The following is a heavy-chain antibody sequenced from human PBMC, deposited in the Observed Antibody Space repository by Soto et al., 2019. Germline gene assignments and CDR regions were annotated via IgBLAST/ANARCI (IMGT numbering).Heavy chain of an antibody. CDR2: IYSGGKT. CDR1: GLSVSTNF. CDR3: TRDAPGERPYYFYYYGMDV. V-gene: IGHV3-53*01. Sequence: QLVESGGGLIQPGESLKLSCAASGLSVSTNFMSWVRQAPGTGLAWLAVIYSGGKTFYADSVKGRFTISKDNSKNTLSLQMNSLRAEDTAVYYCTRDAPGERPYYFYYYGMDVWGQGTTVTVSS. J-gene: IGHJ6*02.